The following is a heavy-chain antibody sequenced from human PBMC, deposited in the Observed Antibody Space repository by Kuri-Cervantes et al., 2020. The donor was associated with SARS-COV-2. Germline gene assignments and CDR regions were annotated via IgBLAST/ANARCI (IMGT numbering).Heavy chain of an antibody. J-gene: IGHJ4*02. Sequence: GGSLRLCCAASGFTFSSYSMNWVRQAPGKGLEWVSSISSSSSYIYYADSVKGRFTISRDNAKNSLYLQMNSLRAEDTAVYYCATPGVPAANYYFDYWGQGTLVTVSS. CDR1: GFTFSSYS. CDR3: ATPGVPAANYYFDY. D-gene: IGHD2-2*01. V-gene: IGHV3-21*01. CDR2: ISSSSSYI.